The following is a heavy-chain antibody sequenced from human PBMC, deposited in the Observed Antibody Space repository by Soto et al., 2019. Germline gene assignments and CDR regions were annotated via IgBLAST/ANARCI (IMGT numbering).Heavy chain of an antibody. CDR1: GFTFSSYA. V-gene: IGHV3-23*01. J-gene: IGHJ3*02. CDR3: AKDLYDRPAFDI. D-gene: IGHD5-12*01. Sequence: EVQLLESGGGLVQPGGSLRLSCAASGFTFSSYAMSWVRQAPGKGLEWVSDINGSGGSTYYADSVKGRFTISRDNSKNTLYLQMNSLRAEDTAVYYCAKDLYDRPAFDIWGQGTMVTVSS. CDR2: INGSGGST.